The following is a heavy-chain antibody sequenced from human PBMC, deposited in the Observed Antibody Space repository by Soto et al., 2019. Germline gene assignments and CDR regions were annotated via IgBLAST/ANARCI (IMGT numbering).Heavy chain of an antibody. CDR3: ARAQVNDGYNFNFDY. Sequence: HPGGSLRLSCAASGFTFSSYDMHWVRQATGKGLEWVSAIGTAGDTYYPGSVKGRFTISRENAKNSLYLQMNSLRAEDTAVYYCARAQVNDGYNFNFDYWGQGTLVTVSS. CDR1: GFTFSSYD. J-gene: IGHJ4*02. V-gene: IGHV3-13*01. D-gene: IGHD5-12*01. CDR2: IGTAGDT.